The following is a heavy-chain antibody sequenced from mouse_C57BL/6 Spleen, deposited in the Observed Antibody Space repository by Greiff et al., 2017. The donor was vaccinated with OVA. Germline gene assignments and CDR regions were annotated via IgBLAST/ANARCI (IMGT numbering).Heavy chain of an antibody. CDR1: GYAFSSYW. CDR2: IYPGDGDT. V-gene: IGHV1-80*01. CDR3: ARGGIYYDYDDYAMDY. D-gene: IGHD2-4*01. J-gene: IGHJ4*01. Sequence: QVQLQQSGAELVKPGASVKISCKASGYAFSSYWMNWVKQRPGKGLEWIGQIYPGDGDTNYNGKFKGKATLTADKSSSTAYMQLSSLTSEDSAVYFCARGGIYYDYDDYAMDYWGQGTSVTVSS.